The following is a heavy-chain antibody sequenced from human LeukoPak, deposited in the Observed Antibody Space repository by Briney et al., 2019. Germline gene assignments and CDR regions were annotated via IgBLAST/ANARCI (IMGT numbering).Heavy chain of an antibody. CDR2: MNPDSGNT. Sequence: ASVKVSCKASGYTFTSYDINWVRQATGQGLEWMGWMNPDSGNTGYAQKFHGRVTMTRNTSISTAYMELSSLRSEDTAVYYCAKRGYSYGDFDYWGQGTLVTVSS. V-gene: IGHV1-8*01. J-gene: IGHJ4*02. D-gene: IGHD5-18*01. CDR1: GYTFTSYD. CDR3: AKRGYSYGDFDY.